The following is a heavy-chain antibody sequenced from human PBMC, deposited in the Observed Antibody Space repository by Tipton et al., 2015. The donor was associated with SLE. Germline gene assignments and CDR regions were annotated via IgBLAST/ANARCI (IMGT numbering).Heavy chain of an antibody. CDR1: GGSFSGYY. Sequence: TLSLTCAVYGGSFSGYYWNWIRQPPGKGLEWIGEINHSGSTNYDPSLKSRVTISVDTSKNQFSLNLSSVTAADTAVYYCARVSEIKDWASGMDVWGQGTTVTVSS. CDR2: INHSGST. V-gene: IGHV4-34*01. J-gene: IGHJ6*02. CDR3: ARVSEIKDWASGMDV. D-gene: IGHD3/OR15-3a*01.